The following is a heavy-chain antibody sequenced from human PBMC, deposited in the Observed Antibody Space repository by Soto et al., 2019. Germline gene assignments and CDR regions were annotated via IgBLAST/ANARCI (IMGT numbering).Heavy chain of an antibody. CDR1: GGSISSGGYY. CDR3: ARVNLYYYDSSGYYPRNWFDP. J-gene: IGHJ5*02. D-gene: IGHD3-22*01. CDR2: IYYSGST. Sequence: PSETLSLTCTVSGGSISSGGYYWSWIRQHPGKGLEWIGYIYYSGSTYYNPSLKSRVTISVDTSKNQFSLKLSSVTAADTAVYYCARVNLYYYDSSGYYPRNWFDPWGQGTLVTVSS. V-gene: IGHV4-31*03.